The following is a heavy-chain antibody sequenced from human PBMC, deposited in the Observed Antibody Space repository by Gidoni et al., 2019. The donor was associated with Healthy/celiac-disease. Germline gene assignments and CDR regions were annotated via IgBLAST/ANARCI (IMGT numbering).Heavy chain of an antibody. J-gene: IGHJ4*02. V-gene: IGHV4-39*01. Sequence: QLQLQESGPGLVKPSETLSLTCTVSGGSISRSSYYWGWIRQPPGKGLEWIGSIYYSGRTYYNPSLKSRVTISVDTSKNQFSLKLSSVTAADTAVYYCARRTSTITMVRGSEVDYWGQGTLVTVSS. D-gene: IGHD3-10*01. CDR1: GGSISRSSYY. CDR2: IYYSGRT. CDR3: ARRTSTITMVRGSEVDY.